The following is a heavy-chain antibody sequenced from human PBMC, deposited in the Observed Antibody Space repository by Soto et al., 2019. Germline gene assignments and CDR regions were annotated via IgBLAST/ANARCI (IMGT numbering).Heavy chain of an antibody. D-gene: IGHD4-17*01. J-gene: IGHJ6*02. Sequence: DVQVLESGGGLVQPGGSLRLSCAASGFTFSTYAMTWVRRAPGKGLEWVSTILSSGGDTYYADSVKGRFTISRDNSKNRLYLQRNSRRTEDTAAYYWAKNSYGDSWNFGLDVWGQGTTVTVSS. CDR2: ILSSGGDT. CDR3: AKNSYGDSWNFGLDV. CDR1: GFTFSTYA. V-gene: IGHV3-23*01.